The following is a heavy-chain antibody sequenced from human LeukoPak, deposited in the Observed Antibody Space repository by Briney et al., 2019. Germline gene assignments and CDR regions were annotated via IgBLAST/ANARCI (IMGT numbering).Heavy chain of an antibody. CDR1: GITVSRNY. CDR3: AREDSSSSYFDY. D-gene: IGHD6-13*01. CDR2: IYSGGNT. J-gene: IGHJ4*02. V-gene: IGHV3-66*01. Sequence: GGSLRLSCAASGITVSRNYMSWVRQAPGKGLEGVSIIYSGGNTYCADSVKGRFTISRDNSKNTLYLQMNSLRAEDTAVYYCAREDSSSSYFDYWGQGTLVTVSS.